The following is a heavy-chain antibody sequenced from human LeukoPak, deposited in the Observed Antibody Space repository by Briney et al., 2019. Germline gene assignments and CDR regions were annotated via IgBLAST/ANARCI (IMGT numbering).Heavy chain of an antibody. D-gene: IGHD3-10*01. J-gene: IGHJ5*02. V-gene: IGHV4-59*01. Sequence: PSETLSLTCTVSGVSISIYYWSWIRQPPGKGLEWIGYIYNSGSTSYNPSLKSRATISADTSKNQFSLKLSSVTAADTAVYYCARFLWFGESLGGWFDPWGQGTLVTVSS. CDR1: GVSISIYY. CDR3: ARFLWFGESLGGWFDP. CDR2: IYNSGST.